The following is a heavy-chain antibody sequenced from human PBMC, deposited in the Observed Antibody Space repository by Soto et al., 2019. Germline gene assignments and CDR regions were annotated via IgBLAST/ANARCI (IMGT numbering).Heavy chain of an antibody. V-gene: IGHV3-48*01. CDR1: GFTFSSYS. Sequence: GGSLRLSCAASGFTFSSYSMNWVRQAPGKGLEWVSYISSSSSTIYYADSVKGRFTISRDNAKNSLYLQMNSLRAEDTAVYYCARVGDLGELSHDAFDIWGQGTMVTVSS. CDR2: ISSSSSTI. D-gene: IGHD3-16*02. J-gene: IGHJ3*02. CDR3: ARVGDLGELSHDAFDI.